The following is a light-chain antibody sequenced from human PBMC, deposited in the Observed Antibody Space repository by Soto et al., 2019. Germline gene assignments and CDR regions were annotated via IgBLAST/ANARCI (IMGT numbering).Light chain of an antibody. V-gene: IGLV2-14*01. Sequence: QPALTQPASVSGSPGQSITISCTGTSSDVGGYNYVSWYQQHPGKAPKLMIYDVSNRPSGVSNRFSGSKSGNTASLTISGLQAEDEAGYYCSSYTTSSTLIFGGGTKLTVL. CDR2: DVS. CDR1: SSDVGGYNY. J-gene: IGLJ2*01. CDR3: SSYTTSSTLI.